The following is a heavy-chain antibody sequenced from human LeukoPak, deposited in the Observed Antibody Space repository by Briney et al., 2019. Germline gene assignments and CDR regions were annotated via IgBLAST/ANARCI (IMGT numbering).Heavy chain of an antibody. Sequence: GGSLRLSCAASGFTFYTYPMHWVRQAPGKGLEWVALIRDDGAKTNYADSVKGRFTISRDNSKNTLYLQMNSLRAEDTAVSYCEMWPMDRAPEGWGQGTLVTVSS. D-gene: IGHD1-14*01. CDR1: GFTFYTYP. CDR2: IRDDGAKT. J-gene: IGHJ4*02. V-gene: IGHV3-30*02. CDR3: EMWPMDRAPEG.